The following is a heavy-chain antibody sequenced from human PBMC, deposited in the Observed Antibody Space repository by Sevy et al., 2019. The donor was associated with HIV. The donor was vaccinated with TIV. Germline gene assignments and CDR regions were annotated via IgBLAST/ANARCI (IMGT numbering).Heavy chain of an antibody. CDR3: ARSVLSGTTPNWFDP. V-gene: IGHV5-51*01. Sequence: GESLKISCKGSGYSFTSYWIGWVRQMPGKGLEWMGIIYPGDSDTRHSPSFQGQVTISADKSISTAYLQWSSLKASDTAMYYCARSVLSGTTPNWFDPWGQGTLVTVSS. J-gene: IGHJ5*02. CDR2: IYPGDSDT. CDR1: GYSFTSYW. D-gene: IGHD1-7*01.